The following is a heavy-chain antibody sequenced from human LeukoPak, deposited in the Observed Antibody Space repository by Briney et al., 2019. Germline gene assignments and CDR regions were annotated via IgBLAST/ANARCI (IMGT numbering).Heavy chain of an antibody. Sequence: SVKVSCKASGGTFSSYAISWVRQAPGQGLEWMGEIIPIFGTANYAQKFQGRVTITADESTSTAYMELSSLRSEDTAVYYCARDRAVGYCSSTSCPYYFDYWGQGTLVTVSS. CDR3: ARDRAVGYCSSTSCPYYFDY. CDR2: IIPIFGTA. V-gene: IGHV1-69*13. D-gene: IGHD2-2*01. CDR1: GGTFSSYA. J-gene: IGHJ4*02.